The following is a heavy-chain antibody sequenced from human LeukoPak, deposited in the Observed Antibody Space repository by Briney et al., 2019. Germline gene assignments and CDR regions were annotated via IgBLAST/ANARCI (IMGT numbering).Heavy chain of an antibody. CDR2: IYYSGST. CDR3: ARGWGLYDAFDI. V-gene: IGHV4-39*07. J-gene: IGHJ3*02. Sequence: SETLSLTCTVSGDSITGSNYYRAWIRQPPGKGLEWIGSIYYSGSTYYNPSLKSRVTISVDTSKNQFSLKLSSVAAADTAVYYCARGWGLYDAFDIWGQGTMVTVSS. D-gene: IGHD1-26*01. CDR1: GDSITGSNYY.